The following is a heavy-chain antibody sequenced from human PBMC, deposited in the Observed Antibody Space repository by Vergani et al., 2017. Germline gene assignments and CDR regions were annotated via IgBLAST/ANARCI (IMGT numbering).Heavy chain of an antibody. Sequence: QVQLQESGPGLVRPSETLTLTCTVSGGSLSGYYWNWIRQPAGKGLEWIGRIYTSESTNYNPSLKSRVTMSVDTSKNQFSLKLSSVTAADTAVYYCAREYSSSVGFLAYWGQGTLVTVSS. D-gene: IGHD6-6*01. J-gene: IGHJ4*02. CDR2: IYTSEST. CDR1: GGSLSGYY. V-gene: IGHV4-4*07. CDR3: AREYSSSVGFLAY.